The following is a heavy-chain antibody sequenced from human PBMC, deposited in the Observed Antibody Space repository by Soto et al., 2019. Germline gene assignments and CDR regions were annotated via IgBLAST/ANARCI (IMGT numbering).Heavy chain of an antibody. D-gene: IGHD6-19*01. V-gene: IGHV3-73*01. CDR1: GFTFSDSA. CDR2: VRSKTTNFAT. J-gene: IGHJ3*02. CDR3: TSYNSVSNPGFDI. Sequence: GGSLRLSCAASGFTFSDSALHWVRQAPGKGLEWVGRVRSKTTNFATAYAASVNGRFTISRDDSKNTAYLQMNSLKTEDTAVYYCTSYNSVSNPGFDIWGQGTMVTVSS.